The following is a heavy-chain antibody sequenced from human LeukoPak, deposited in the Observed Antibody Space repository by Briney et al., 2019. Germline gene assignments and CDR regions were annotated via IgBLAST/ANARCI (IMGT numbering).Heavy chain of an antibody. V-gene: IGHV3-30*02. CDR1: GFTFSSYG. CDR3: ASNPLLTPTPKNDY. CDR2: IRYDGSNK. D-gene: IGHD4-23*01. Sequence: HPGGSLRLSCAASGFTFSSYGMHWVRQAPGKGLEWVAFIRYDGSNKYYADSVKGRFTISRDNSKNTLYLQMNSLRAEDTAVYYCASNPLLTPTPKNDYWGQGTLVTVSS. J-gene: IGHJ4*02.